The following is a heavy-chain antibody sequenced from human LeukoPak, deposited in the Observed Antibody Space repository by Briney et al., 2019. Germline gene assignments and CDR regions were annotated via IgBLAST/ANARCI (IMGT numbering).Heavy chain of an antibody. CDR1: GFTFSSYA. CDR2: ISYDGGIT. V-gene: IGHV3-30*01. J-gene: IGHJ4*02. CDR3: ARDSTYYYASGSSGPHYFDY. D-gene: IGHD3-10*01. Sequence: GGSLRLSCAASGFTFSSYAMHWVHQAPGKGLEWVAVISYDGGITNYADSVKGRFTISRDNSKNTLYLQLNSLRAEDAAVYYCARDSTYYYASGSSGPHYFDYWGQGTLVTVSS.